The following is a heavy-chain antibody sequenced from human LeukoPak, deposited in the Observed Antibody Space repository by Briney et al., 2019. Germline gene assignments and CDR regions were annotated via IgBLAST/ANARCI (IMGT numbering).Heavy chain of an antibody. CDR3: GRDFGLIGTKRSFDI. CDR1: GFTFSDYY. Sequence: GCSLTLPCAPSGFTFSDYYMVWIRQAPGKGREGLSYTSGSGTTRFYANSVKGRFTISRDNAKNSLDLQMNSLRAEDTAVYYCGRDFGLIGTKRSFDIWGQGTLVTVSS. J-gene: IGHJ3*02. V-gene: IGHV3-11*01. CDR2: TSGSGTTR. D-gene: IGHD1-7*01.